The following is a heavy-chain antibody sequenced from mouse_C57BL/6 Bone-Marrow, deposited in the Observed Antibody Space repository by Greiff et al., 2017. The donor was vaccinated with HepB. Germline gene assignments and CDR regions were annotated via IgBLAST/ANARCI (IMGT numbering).Heavy chain of an antibody. CDR3: ARNDYDVAWFAY. CDR2: IDPANGNT. CDR1: GFNIKNTY. Sequence: EVKLLESVAELVRPGASVKLSCTASGFNIKNTYMHWVKQRPEQGLEWIGRIDPANGNTKYAPKFQGKATITADTSSNTAYLQLSSLTSEDTAIYYCARNDYDVAWFAYWGQGTLVTVSA. V-gene: IGHV14-3*01. D-gene: IGHD2-4*01. J-gene: IGHJ3*01.